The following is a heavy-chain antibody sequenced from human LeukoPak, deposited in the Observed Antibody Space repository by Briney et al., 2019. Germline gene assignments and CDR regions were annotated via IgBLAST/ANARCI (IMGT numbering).Heavy chain of an antibody. J-gene: IGHJ4*02. V-gene: IGHV4-38-2*02. CDR3: ARWASISREPGGFFDH. CDR2: FCLGRDT. Sequence: SETLSLTCTVSGDSVTNDFFWGWVRQPPGKELEWIGSFCLGRDTYYRPSLKSRVTISVDTSKSQFSLNLNSGTAADTAVYYCARWASISREPGGFFDHWGQGTLVTVSS. CDR1: GDSVTNDFF. D-gene: IGHD1-14*01.